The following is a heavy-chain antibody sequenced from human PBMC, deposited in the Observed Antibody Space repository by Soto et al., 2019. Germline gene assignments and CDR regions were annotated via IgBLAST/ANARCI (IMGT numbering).Heavy chain of an antibody. Sequence: TSETLSLTCAVYGGSFSGYYWTWIRQPPGTGLEWIGEINHSGSTNYNPSLKSRVTISVDTSKNQFSLKQSSVTAADTAVYYCARARDGYNYDRAFDIWGQGTMVTVSS. J-gene: IGHJ3*02. CDR3: ARARDGYNYDRAFDI. CDR2: INHSGST. CDR1: GGSFSGYY. D-gene: IGHD1-1*01. V-gene: IGHV4-34*01.